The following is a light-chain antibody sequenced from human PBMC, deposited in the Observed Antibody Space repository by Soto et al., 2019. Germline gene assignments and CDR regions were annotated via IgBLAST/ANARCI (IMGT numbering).Light chain of an antibody. J-gene: IGKJ1*01. CDR2: DSS. Sequence: EVVWTPSSATLSLSPGECVPPSCRASQRLSSNFLAWYQQKPGQPPRILIHDSSTRATGFPDRFSGSGSGTDFNLTIIRLETEDFAVYYCQQYDISTWTFGQGTKVDIK. V-gene: IGKV3-20*01. CDR1: QRLSSNF. CDR3: QQYDISTWT.